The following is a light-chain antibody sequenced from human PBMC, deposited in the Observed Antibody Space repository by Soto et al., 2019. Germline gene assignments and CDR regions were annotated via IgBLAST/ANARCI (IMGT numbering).Light chain of an antibody. CDR3: PSYDSSSAV. J-gene: IGLJ2*01. V-gene: IGLV1-40*01. CDR1: SSNIGAGYD. Sequence: QSALTQPPSVSGAPGQRVTISCTGSSSNIGAGYDVHWYQQLPGTAPKLLIYGNSNRPSGVPDRFSGSKSGTSASLAITGLHAEDEADYYCPSYDSSSAVFGGGTKLTVL. CDR2: GNS.